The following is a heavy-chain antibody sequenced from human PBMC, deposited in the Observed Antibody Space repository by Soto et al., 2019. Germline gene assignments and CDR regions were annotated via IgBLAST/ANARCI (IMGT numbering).Heavy chain of an antibody. J-gene: IGHJ4*02. V-gene: IGHV3-30*03. Sequence: QVQLVESGGGVVQPGRSLRLSCAASGFTFSSYGMHWVRQAPGKGLEWVAVISYDGSNKYYADSVKGRFTISRDNSKNTVDLHMDRLRADDTAVYYCGRDVCPGWMATAYFGYRCQGSLVSDSS. CDR1: GFTFSSYG. CDR3: GRDVCPGWMATAYFGY. D-gene: IGHD5-18*01. CDR2: ISYDGSNK.